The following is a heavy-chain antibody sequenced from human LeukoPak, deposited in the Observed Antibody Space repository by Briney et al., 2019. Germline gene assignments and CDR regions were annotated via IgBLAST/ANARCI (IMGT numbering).Heavy chain of an antibody. CDR2: ISGSGGST. CDR1: GFTFSSYA. D-gene: IGHD2-15*01. CDR3: ARSDCSGGSCYGESFDY. J-gene: IGHJ4*02. Sequence: GGSLRLSCAASGFTFSSYAMSWVRQAPGKGLEWVSAISGSGGSTYYADSVKGRFTISRDNSKNALYLQMNSLRAEDTAVYYCARSDCSGGSCYGESFDYWGQGTLVTVSS. V-gene: IGHV3-23*01.